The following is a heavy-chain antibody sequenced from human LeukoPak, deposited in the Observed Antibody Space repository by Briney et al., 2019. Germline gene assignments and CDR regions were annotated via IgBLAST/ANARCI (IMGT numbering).Heavy chain of an antibody. CDR1: EFTFSSYS. CDR2: INHNGNVN. D-gene: IGHD3-16*01. Sequence: GGSLRLSCAASEFTFSSYSMNWVRQAPGKGLEWVASINHNGNVNYYVDSVKGRFTISRDNAKNSLYLQMSNLRAEDTAVYFCARGGGLDVWGQGATVTVSS. CDR3: ARGGGLDV. V-gene: IGHV3-7*03. J-gene: IGHJ6*02.